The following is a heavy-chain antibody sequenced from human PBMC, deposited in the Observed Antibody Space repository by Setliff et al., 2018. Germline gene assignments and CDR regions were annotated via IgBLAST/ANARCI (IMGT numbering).Heavy chain of an antibody. CDR2: IYYSGST. Sequence: PSETLSLTCAVSGYSISSGYYWGWIRQPPGKGLEWIGSIYYSGSTYYNPSLKSRVTISVDTSKNQFSLKLSSVTAADTAVYYCARDSVLRYFDWLLYTPDAFDIWGQGTMVTVSS. CDR1: GYSISSGYY. J-gene: IGHJ3*02. V-gene: IGHV4-38-2*02. D-gene: IGHD3-9*01. CDR3: ARDSVLRYFDWLLYTPDAFDI.